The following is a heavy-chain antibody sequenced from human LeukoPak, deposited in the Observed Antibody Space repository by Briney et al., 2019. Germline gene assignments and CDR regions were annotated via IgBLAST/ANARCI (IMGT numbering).Heavy chain of an antibody. J-gene: IGHJ4*02. Sequence: PGGSLRLSCAASGFTFSTYWMHWVRQAPGKGLEWVGRTKNKVNSYTIEYAASVKGRFTISRDDSKNSLDLQMNSLNTEDTAVYYCTGGEGRRYWGQGTLVTVSS. V-gene: IGHV3-72*01. CDR3: TGGEGRRY. D-gene: IGHD1-14*01. CDR2: TKNKVNSYTI. CDR1: GFTFSTYW.